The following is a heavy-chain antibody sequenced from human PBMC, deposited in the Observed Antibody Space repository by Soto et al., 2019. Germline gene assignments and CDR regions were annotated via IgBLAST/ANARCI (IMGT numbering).Heavy chain of an antibody. J-gene: IGHJ3*01. CDR1: GDTFSTYI. CDR2: IIPIPDIT. CDR3: ASDRITIRGDAFDA. V-gene: IGHV1-69*02. Sequence: QDQLVQSGTEVKKPGSSVKVSCKASGDTFSTYIISWVRQAPGQGLEWMGRIIPIPDITNYAQKFQGRVTLTADKSTGTGYMELSSLRSDDTAVYYCASDRITIRGDAFDAWGQGTMVTVSS. D-gene: IGHD3-9*01.